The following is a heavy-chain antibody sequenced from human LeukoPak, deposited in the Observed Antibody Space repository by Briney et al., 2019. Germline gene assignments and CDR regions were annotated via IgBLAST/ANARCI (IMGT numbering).Heavy chain of an antibody. CDR1: GGSISSGDYY. J-gene: IGHJ5*02. V-gene: IGHV4-30-4*01. D-gene: IGHD2/OR15-2a*01. CDR2: IYYSGST. Sequence: SQTLSLTCTVSGGSISSGDYYWSWIRQPPGKGLEWIGYIYYSGSTYYIPSLKSRVTISVDTSKNQFSLKLSSVTAADTAVYYCARVRPPTFDFDPWGQGTLVTVSS. CDR3: ARVRPPTFDFDP.